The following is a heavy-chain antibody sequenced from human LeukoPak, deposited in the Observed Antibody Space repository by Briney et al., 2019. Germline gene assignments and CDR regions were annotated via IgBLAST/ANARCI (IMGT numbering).Heavy chain of an antibody. CDR2: ISYDGSTK. V-gene: IGHV3-30*04. CDR1: GFNFSTYA. Sequence: GRSLRLSCAASGFNFSTYAIHWLRQAPGKGLEWVAVISYDGSTKYYADSVKGRLTISRDNSKNTLYLQMNSLRVEDTAVYFCARDLPVVPAAISYYLDYWGQGTLVTVSS. CDR3: ARDLPVVPAAISYYLDY. D-gene: IGHD2-2*01. J-gene: IGHJ4*02.